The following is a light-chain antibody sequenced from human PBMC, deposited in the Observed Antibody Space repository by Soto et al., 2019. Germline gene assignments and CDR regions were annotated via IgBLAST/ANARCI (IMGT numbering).Light chain of an antibody. CDR3: VLYVGSGISV. J-gene: IGLJ3*02. Sequence: QAVVTQEPSFSVSPGGTVTLTCGLSSGSVSTNHYPSWYQQTPGQPPRTLIYSTNTRSSGVPDRFSGSILGNKAALTITGAQADDEYDYYCVLYVGSGISVFGGGTKVTVL. V-gene: IGLV8-61*01. CDR1: SGSVSTNHY. CDR2: STN.